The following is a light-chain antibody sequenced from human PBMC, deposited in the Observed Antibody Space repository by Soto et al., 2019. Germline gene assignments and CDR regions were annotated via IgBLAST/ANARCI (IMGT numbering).Light chain of an antibody. J-gene: IGKJ4*01. CDR1: QNLLYSSNNKNY. CDR3: HQYYSTPSRT. Sequence: DIVMTQSPDSLAVSLGERATINCKSSQNLLYSSNNKNYLAWYQQKPGQPPKLLIYWASTREAGVPDRFSGSGSETDFTLTISSLQAEDVAVYYCHQYYSTPSRTFGGGTRVEI. V-gene: IGKV4-1*01. CDR2: WAS.